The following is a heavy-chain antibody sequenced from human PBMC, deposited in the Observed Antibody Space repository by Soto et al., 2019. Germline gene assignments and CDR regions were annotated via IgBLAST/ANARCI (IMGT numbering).Heavy chain of an antibody. Sequence: GGSLRLSCAVSGFTFEDYAMHWVRQAPGKGLEWVSGISWDSRSVAYADSVKGRFTISRDNAENSLHLQMNSLRAEDTAVYYCAKDSIRRSFSRSSTRARDAFDIWGQGTMLTLSS. V-gene: IGHV3-9*01. CDR3: AKDSIRRSFSRSSTRARDAFDI. J-gene: IGHJ3*02. D-gene: IGHD6-6*01. CDR1: GFTFEDYA. CDR2: ISWDSRSV.